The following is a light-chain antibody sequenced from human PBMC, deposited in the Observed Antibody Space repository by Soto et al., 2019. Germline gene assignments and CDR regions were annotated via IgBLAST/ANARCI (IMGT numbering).Light chain of an antibody. Sequence: EIVMTQSPATLSVSPVERATLSCMTSLSVSVYLDWYQQKPGQAPRLLISDASNRATGIPARFSGSGSGTDFTLTISSLEPEDFAVYYCQQRSNWPPKITFGQGTRLEIK. V-gene: IGKV3-11*01. CDR3: QQRSNWPPKIT. CDR1: LSVSVY. J-gene: IGKJ5*01. CDR2: DAS.